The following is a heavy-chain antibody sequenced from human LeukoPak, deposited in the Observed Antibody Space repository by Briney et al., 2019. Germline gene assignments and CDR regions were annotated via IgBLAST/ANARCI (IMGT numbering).Heavy chain of an antibody. CDR3: ASANSGWSLCCFDY. CDR2: ISYDGSNK. D-gene: IGHD6-19*01. Sequence: PGGSLRLSCAASGFTFSSYAMHWVRQAPGKGLEWVAVISYDGSNKYYADSVKGRFTISRDNSKDTLYLQMNSLRAEDTAVYYCASANSGWSLCCFDYWGQGTLVTVSS. V-gene: IGHV3-30-3*01. J-gene: IGHJ4*02. CDR1: GFTFSSYA.